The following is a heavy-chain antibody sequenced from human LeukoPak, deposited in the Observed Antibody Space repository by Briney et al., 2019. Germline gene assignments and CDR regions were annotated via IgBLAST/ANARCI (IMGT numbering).Heavy chain of an antibody. J-gene: IGHJ4*02. D-gene: IGHD2-15*01. Sequence: GSLRLSCAASGFTFYSYAMSWIRQPPGKGLEWIGEINHSGSTNYNPSLKSRVTISVDTSKNQFSLKLSSVTAADTAVYYCAREPRKAATISFDYWGQGTLVTVSS. CDR1: GFTFYSYA. CDR2: INHSGST. CDR3: AREPRKAATISFDY. V-gene: IGHV4-34*08.